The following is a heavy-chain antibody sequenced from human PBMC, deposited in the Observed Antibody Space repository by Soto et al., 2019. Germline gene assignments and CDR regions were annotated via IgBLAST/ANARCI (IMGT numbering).Heavy chain of an antibody. Sequence: SETLSLTCTVSGDSIASNSNFWAWIRQPPGKGLEWIGSIYYSGTTYYNPSLKSRVTISVDRSKNQFSLKLSSVTAADTAVYYCARHFSVDYFDYWGQGALVTVSS. CDR2: IYYSGTT. CDR1: GDSIASNSNF. CDR3: ARHFSVDYFDY. V-gene: IGHV4-39*01. J-gene: IGHJ4*02.